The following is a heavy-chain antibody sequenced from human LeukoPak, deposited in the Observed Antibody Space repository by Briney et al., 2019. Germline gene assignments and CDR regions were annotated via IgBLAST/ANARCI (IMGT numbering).Heavy chain of an antibody. CDR3: ARDVGSSWDY. D-gene: IGHD6-13*01. CDR1: GFTFSNYA. V-gene: IGHV3-30*04. J-gene: IGHJ4*02. Sequence: PGGSLRLSCAASGFTFSNYAMHWVRQAPGKGLEWVALISSDGSNKYYADSVKGRFTLPRDNSKNPLYLQMNSLRAEDTAVYYCARDVGSSWDYWGQGTLVTVSS. CDR2: ISSDGSNK.